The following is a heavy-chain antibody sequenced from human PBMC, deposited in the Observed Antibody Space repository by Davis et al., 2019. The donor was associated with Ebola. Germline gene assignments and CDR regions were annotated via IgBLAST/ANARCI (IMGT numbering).Heavy chain of an antibody. D-gene: IGHD3-10*01. V-gene: IGHV1-2*02. CDR1: GGTFSSYA. Sequence: ASVKVSCKASGGTFSSYAISWVRQAPGQGLEWMGWINPNNGDTNYPQKFQDRVTMTRDTSVSIAYLELRSLRSDDTAVYYCAREGSLEVLDWGQGTLVTVSS. CDR3: AREGSLEVLD. CDR2: INPNNGDT. J-gene: IGHJ4*02.